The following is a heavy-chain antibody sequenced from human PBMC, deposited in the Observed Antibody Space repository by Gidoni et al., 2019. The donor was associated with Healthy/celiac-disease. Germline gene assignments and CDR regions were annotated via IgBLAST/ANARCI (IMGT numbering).Heavy chain of an antibody. CDR3: ARGGPYSSSWYIRGSLYFDY. CDR2: IYYSGST. J-gene: IGHJ4*02. CDR1: GGSISSGGYY. V-gene: IGHV4-31*03. D-gene: IGHD6-13*01. Sequence: QVQLQESGPGLVKPSQTLSLTCTVSGGSISSGGYYWSWIRQHPGKGLAWIGYIYYSGSTYYNPSLKSRVTISVDTSKNQFSLKLSSVTAADTAVYYCARGGPYSSSWYIRGSLYFDYWGQGTLVTVSS.